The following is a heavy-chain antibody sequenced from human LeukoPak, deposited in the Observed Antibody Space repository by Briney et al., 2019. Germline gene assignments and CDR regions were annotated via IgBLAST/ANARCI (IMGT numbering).Heavy chain of an antibody. CDR1: GLTVSSNY. CDR2: IYSGGST. CDR3: ARQRPLSSGYRFDAFDI. V-gene: IGHV3-53*01. J-gene: IGHJ3*02. Sequence: GGSLRLSCAASGLTVSSNYMSWVRQAPGKGLEWVSVIYSGGSTYYADSVKGRFTISRDNSKNTLYLQMNSLRAEDTAVYYCARQRPLSSGYRFDAFDIWGQGTMVTVSS. D-gene: IGHD3-22*01.